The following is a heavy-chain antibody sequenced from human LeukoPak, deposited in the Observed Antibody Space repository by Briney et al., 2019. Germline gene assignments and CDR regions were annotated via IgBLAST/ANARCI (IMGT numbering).Heavy chain of an antibody. J-gene: IGHJ4*02. CDR1: GFTFSSNG. CDR2: TRDDASKT. Sequence: PGGSLTLPCTASGFTFSSNGMHWVRQAPGKGLEWVAYTRDDASKTSYGGSVKGRFTISRDNSKNTLYLEMNSVRGEDTAMYYCANGDCRGGRCSCGAHWGQGTLVTVSS. CDR3: ANGDCRGGRCSCGAH. V-gene: IGHV3-30*02. D-gene: IGHD2-15*01.